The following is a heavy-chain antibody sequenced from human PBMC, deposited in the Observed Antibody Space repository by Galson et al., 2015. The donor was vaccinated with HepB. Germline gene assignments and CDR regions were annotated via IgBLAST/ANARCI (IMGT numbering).Heavy chain of an antibody. CDR1: GFTFSSYG. J-gene: IGHJ4*02. CDR2: IRYDGSNK. Sequence: SLRLSCAASGFTFSSYGMHWVRQAPGKGLEWVAFIRYDGSNKYYADSVKSRFTISRDNSKNTLYLQMNSLRAEDTAVYYCAKDRDYYDSGPFDYWGQGTLVTVSS. D-gene: IGHD3-22*01. V-gene: IGHV3-30*02. CDR3: AKDRDYYDSGPFDY.